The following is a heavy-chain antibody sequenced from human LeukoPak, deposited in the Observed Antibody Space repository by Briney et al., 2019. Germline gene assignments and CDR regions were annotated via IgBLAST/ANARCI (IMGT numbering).Heavy chain of an antibody. CDR1: GYTFTGYY. CDR3: AREHMVRGVIICGMDV. V-gene: IGHV1-2*02. D-gene: IGHD3-10*01. Sequence: ASVKVSCKASGYTFTGYYMHWVRQAPGQGLEWMGWINPNSGGTNYAQKFQGRVTMTRDTSIRTAYMELSRLRSDDTAVYYCAREHMVRGVIICGMDVWGQGTTVTVSS. CDR2: INPNSGGT. J-gene: IGHJ6*02.